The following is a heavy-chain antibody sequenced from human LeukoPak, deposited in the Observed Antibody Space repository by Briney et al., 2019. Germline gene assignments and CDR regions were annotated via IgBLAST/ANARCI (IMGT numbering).Heavy chain of an antibody. D-gene: IGHD3-10*01. CDR2: IYYSGST. CDR1: GGSISSYY. J-gene: IGHJ4*02. CDR3: ARSRAPPMDTYYFDY. Sequence: SETLSLTCTVSGGSISSYYWSWIRQPPGKGLEWIGYIYYSGSTNYNPSLKSRVTISVDTSKNQFSLKLSSVTAADTAVYYCARSRAPPMDTYYFDYWGQGILVTVSS. V-gene: IGHV4-59*01.